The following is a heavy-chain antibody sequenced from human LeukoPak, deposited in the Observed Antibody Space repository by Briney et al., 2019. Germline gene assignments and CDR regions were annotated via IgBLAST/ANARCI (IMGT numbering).Heavy chain of an antibody. CDR3: ARVGLAAAGQDY. V-gene: IGHV4-61*02. CDR2: IYTSGST. J-gene: IGHJ4*02. Sequence: SETLSLTCTVSGGSISSGSYYWSWIRQPAGKGLEWIGRIYTSGSTNYNPSLKSRVTISVDTSKNQFSLKLSSVTAADTAVYYCARVGLAAAGQDYWGQGTLVTVSS. CDR1: GGSISSGSYY. D-gene: IGHD6-13*01.